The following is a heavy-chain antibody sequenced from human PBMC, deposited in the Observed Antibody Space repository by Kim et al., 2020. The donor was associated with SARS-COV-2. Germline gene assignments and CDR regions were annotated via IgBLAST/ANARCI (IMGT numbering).Heavy chain of an antibody. Sequence: WGSLRLSCAASGFTFSSYSMNWVRQAPGKGLEWVSSISSSSSYIYYADSVKGRFTISRDNAKNSLYLQMNSLRAEDTAVYYCARDSIDKPYDFWSGYDHGYWGQGTLVTVSS. CDR3: ARDSIDKPYDFWSGYDHGY. CDR1: GFTFSSYS. J-gene: IGHJ4*02. CDR2: ISSSSSYI. D-gene: IGHD3-3*01. V-gene: IGHV3-21*01.